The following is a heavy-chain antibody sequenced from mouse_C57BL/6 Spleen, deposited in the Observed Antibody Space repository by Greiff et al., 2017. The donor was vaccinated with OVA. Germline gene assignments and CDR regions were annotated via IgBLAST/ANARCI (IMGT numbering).Heavy chain of an antibody. D-gene: IGHD2-4*01. J-gene: IGHJ4*01. CDR3: ARFYYDYRDYAMDY. V-gene: IGHV1-7*01. Sequence: VQLKQSGAELATPGASVKLSCKASGYTFTSYWMHWVKQRPGQGLEWIGYINPSSGYTKYNQKFKDKATLTADKSSSTAYMQLSSLTYEDSAVYYCARFYYDYRDYAMDYWGQGTSVTVSS. CDR1: GYTFTSYW. CDR2: INPSSGYT.